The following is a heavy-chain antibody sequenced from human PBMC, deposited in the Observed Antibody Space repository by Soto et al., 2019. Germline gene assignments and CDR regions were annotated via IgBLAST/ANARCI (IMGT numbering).Heavy chain of an antibody. CDR2: IYHSGST. Sequence: PSETLSLTCAVSGYSISSGYYWGWIRQPPGKGLEWIGSIYHSGSTYYNPSLRSRVTTSEDTSKNQFSLKLSSVTAADTAVYYSARVKGSSGWYGRGRYYYYGMDVWGQGTTVTVSS. CDR3: ARVKGSSGWYGRGRYYYYGMDV. D-gene: IGHD6-19*01. J-gene: IGHJ6*02. CDR1: GYSISSGYY. V-gene: IGHV4-38-2*01.